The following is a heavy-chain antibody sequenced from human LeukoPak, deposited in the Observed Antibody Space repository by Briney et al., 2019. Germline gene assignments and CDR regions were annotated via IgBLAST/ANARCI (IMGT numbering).Heavy chain of an antibody. Sequence: SETLSFTCTVSGGSISSGDYYWSWIRQPPGKGLEWIAYMYYSGSTYYNPSLKSRVTMSADTSKNQLSLKLSSVTAADTAVYYCARLYYYDSRIDPWGQGILVTVYS. D-gene: IGHD3-22*01. CDR3: ARLYYYDSRIDP. CDR2: MYYSGST. V-gene: IGHV4-30-4*01. J-gene: IGHJ5*02. CDR1: GGSISSGDYY.